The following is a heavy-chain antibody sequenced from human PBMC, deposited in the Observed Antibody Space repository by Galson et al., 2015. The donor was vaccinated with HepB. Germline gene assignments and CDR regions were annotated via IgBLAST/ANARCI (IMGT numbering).Heavy chain of an antibody. D-gene: IGHD3-22*01. CDR2: ISSSSSYI. V-gene: IGHV3-21*01. CDR1: GFTFSNYN. J-gene: IGHJ4*02. CDR3: ARVQHYDRSGLLL. Sequence: SLRLSCAASGFTFSNYNMNWVRQAPGKGLEWVSSISSSSSYIYYADSVKGRFTISRDNARNSLYLQMNSLRDEDTAVYYCARVQHYDRSGLLLWGQGTLVTVSS.